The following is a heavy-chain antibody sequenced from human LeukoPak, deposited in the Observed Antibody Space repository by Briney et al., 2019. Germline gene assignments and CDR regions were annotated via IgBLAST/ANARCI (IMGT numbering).Heavy chain of an antibody. D-gene: IGHD3-3*01. CDR1: GGSFSAYY. CDR3: ARGFGFLEWLLKGYYYYGLDV. CDR2: INRSGST. Sequence: SETLSLTCAVYGGSFSAYYWSWIRQPPGKGLEWIGEINRSGSTNYNPSLKSRVTISVDTSKNQISLKLSSVTAADTAVYYCARGFGFLEWLLKGYYYYGLDVWGPGATVTVSS. V-gene: IGHV4-34*01. J-gene: IGHJ6*02.